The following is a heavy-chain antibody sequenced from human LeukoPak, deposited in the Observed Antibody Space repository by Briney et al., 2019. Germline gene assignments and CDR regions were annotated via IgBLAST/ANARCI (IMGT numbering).Heavy chain of an antibody. Sequence: SETLSLTCTVSGGSISSGDYYWSWIRQPPGKGLEWIGYIYYSGSTYYNPSLKSRVTISVDTSKNQFSLKLSSVTAADTAVYYCARDKSGRLGPYWFDPWGQGALVTVSS. CDR3: ARDKSGRLGPYWFDP. CDR1: GGSISSGDYY. J-gene: IGHJ5*02. CDR2: IYYSGST. D-gene: IGHD3-9*01. V-gene: IGHV4-30-4*08.